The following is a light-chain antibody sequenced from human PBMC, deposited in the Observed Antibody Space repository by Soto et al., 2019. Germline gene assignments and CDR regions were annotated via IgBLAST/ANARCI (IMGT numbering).Light chain of an antibody. J-gene: IGLJ2*01. CDR1: SSDVGGYNY. V-gene: IGLV2-11*01. CDR3: CSYASSYPVV. CDR2: DVS. Sequence: QSALTQPRSVSGSPGQSVTISCTGTSSDVGGYNYVSWYQQHPGKAPKLMIYDVSKRPSGVPDRFSGSKSGNTASLTISGLQAEDEADYYCCSYASSYPVVFGGGTKLTVL.